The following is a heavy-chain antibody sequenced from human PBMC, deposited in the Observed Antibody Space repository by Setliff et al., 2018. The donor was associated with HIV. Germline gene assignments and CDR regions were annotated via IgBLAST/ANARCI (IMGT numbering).Heavy chain of an antibody. D-gene: IGHD2-21*02. CDR1: GGSIGGTHY. CDR2: IHHSGDT. CDR3: ADPPAGL. J-gene: IGHJ4*02. Sequence: PSETLSLTCAVSGGSIGGTHYWHWVRQHPGRGLEWIGDIHHSGDTNYTPSLKSRVTLSIDNFNNQFSLKLTSVTAADTAIYYCADPPAGLWGQGILVTVSS. V-gene: IGHV4-4*02.